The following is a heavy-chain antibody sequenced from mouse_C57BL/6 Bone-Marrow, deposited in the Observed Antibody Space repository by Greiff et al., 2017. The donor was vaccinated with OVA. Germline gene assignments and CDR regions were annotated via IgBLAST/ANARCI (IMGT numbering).Heavy chain of an antibody. V-gene: IGHV1-81*01. J-gene: IGHJ1*03. CDR2: IYPRSGNT. D-gene: IGHD1-1*01. Sequence: VQLQESGAELARPGASVKLSCKASGYTFTSYGISCVKQRTGQGLEWIGEIYPRSGNTYYNEKFKGKATLTADKSSSTAYMELRSLTSEDSAVYFCADYYGSSSHWYFDVWGTGTTVTVSS. CDR1: GYTFTSYG. CDR3: ADYYGSSSHWYFDV.